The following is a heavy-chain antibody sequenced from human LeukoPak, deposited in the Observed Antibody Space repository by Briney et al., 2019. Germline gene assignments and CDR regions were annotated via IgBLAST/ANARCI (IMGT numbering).Heavy chain of an antibody. D-gene: IGHD3-22*01. Sequence: PSETLSLTCTVSGGSISSYYWSWIRQPPGKGLEWIGYIYYSGSTNYNPSLKSRVTISVDTSKSQFSLKLSSVTAADTAVYYCARDPNYYDSSGGNWYFDLWGRGTLVTVSS. CDR2: IYYSGST. J-gene: IGHJ2*01. V-gene: IGHV4-59*01. CDR3: ARDPNYYDSSGGNWYFDL. CDR1: GGSISSYY.